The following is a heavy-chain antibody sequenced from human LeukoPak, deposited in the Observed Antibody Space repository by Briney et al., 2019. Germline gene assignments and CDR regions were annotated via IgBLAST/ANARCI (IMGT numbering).Heavy chain of an antibody. CDR1: GFTFSSYS. Sequence: GGSLRLSCAASGFTFSSYSMNWVRQAPGKGLEWVSSISSSSSYIYYADSVKGRFTISRDNAKNSLYLQMNSLRAEDTAVYYCAREVFNRFNAIDIWGQGTMVTVSS. CDR3: AREVFNRFNAIDI. V-gene: IGHV3-21*01. D-gene: IGHD1-14*01. CDR2: ISSSSSYI. J-gene: IGHJ3*02.